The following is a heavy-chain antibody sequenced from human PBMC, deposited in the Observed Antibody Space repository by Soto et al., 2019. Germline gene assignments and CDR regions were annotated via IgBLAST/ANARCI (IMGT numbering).Heavy chain of an antibody. V-gene: IGHV3-7*01. CDR3: ARDAFSRKQWLDSTGVDP. Sequence: PGGSLRLSCAASGFTFSSYWMSWVRQAPGKGLEWVANIKQDGSEKYYVDYVKGRFTISRDNAKNSLYLQMNSLRAEDTAVYYCARDAFSRKQWLDSTGVDPWGQGTLVTVSS. J-gene: IGHJ5*02. CDR1: GFTFSSYW. D-gene: IGHD6-19*01. CDR2: IKQDGSEK.